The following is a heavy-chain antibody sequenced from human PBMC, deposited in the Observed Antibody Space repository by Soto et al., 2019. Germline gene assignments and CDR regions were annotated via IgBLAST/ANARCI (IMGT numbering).Heavy chain of an antibody. J-gene: IGHJ4*02. CDR3: ARRYSGENSGPAIDY. Sequence: GGSLILSCAASGFTFSSYWMTWVRQAPGKGLEWVANIKQDGSDKYYVDSVKGRFTISRDNAKNSLYLQMNSLRAEDTAVYYCARRYSGENSGPAIDYWGQGTLVTVSS. D-gene: IGHD5-12*01. V-gene: IGHV3-7*05. CDR1: GFTFSSYW. CDR2: IKQDGSDK.